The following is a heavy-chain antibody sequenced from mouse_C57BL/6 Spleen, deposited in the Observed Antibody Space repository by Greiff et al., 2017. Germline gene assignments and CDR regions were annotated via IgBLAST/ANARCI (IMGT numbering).Heavy chain of an antibody. CDR1: GFTFSDYG. V-gene: IGHV5-17*01. CDR2: ISSGSSTI. D-gene: IGHD4-1*01. J-gene: IGHJ4*01. Sequence: EVKLMESGGGLVKPGGSLKLSCAASGFTFSDYGMHWVRQAPEKGLEWVAYISSGSSTIYYADTVKGRFTISRDNAKKTLFLQMTSLRSEDTAMYYCARLTGGYYAMDYWGQGTSVTVSS. CDR3: ARLTGGYYAMDY.